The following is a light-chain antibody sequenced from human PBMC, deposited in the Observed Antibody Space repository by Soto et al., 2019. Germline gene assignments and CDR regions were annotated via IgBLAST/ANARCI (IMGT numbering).Light chain of an antibody. CDR1: SSNIGSNY. J-gene: IGLJ7*01. CDR3: AAWDDSLSDAV. CDR2: TNN. Sequence: QSVLTQPPSASGTPGQRVTISCSGSSSNIGSNYVYWYQQLPGTAHKLLIYTNNQRPSGVPDRFYGSKSGTSASLAISGLRFEDEADYYCAAWDDSLSDAVFGGGIQLTVL. V-gene: IGLV1-47*01.